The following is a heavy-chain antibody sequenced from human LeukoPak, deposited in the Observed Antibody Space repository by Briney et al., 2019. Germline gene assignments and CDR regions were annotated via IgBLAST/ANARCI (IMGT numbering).Heavy chain of an antibody. CDR2: MYYSGST. V-gene: IGHV4-39*07. CDR1: GTYISSSSYY. J-gene: IGHJ4*02. Sequence: SETLSLTCAVSGTYISSSSYYWGWIRQPPGKGLEWIVSMYYSGSTYYNPSLESRVTISVDTSKNQFSLKMNSVTAADTAVYYCARSGYSGYDWNYWGQGTLVTVSS. CDR3: ARSGYSGYDWNY. D-gene: IGHD5-12*01.